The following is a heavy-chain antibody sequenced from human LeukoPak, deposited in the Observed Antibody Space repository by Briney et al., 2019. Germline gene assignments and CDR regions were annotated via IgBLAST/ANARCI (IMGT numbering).Heavy chain of an antibody. Sequence: PSETLSLTCSVSGGSIRSYHWSWVRQPPGKGLELLGNIYYSGTTKYNSSLKSRVTISLDTSNNQFSLRLKSVTAADTAVYYCARDRSGVGITQWRFDYWGPGTLVTVSS. CDR2: IYYSGTT. V-gene: IGHV4-59*01. J-gene: IGHJ4*02. CDR1: GGSIRSYH. CDR3: ARDRSGVGITQWRFDY. D-gene: IGHD3-22*01.